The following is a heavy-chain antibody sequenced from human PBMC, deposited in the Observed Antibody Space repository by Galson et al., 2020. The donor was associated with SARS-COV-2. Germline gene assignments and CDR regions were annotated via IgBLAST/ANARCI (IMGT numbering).Heavy chain of an antibody. Sequence: GGSLRLSCAASGFTFSSYWMSWVRQAPGKGLEWVANIKQDGSEKYYVDSVKGRFTISRDNAKNSLYLQMNSLRAEDTAVYYCARVPPHYGSDAFDIWGQGTMVTVSS. CDR1: GFTFSSYW. D-gene: IGHD4-17*01. CDR2: IKQDGSEK. J-gene: IGHJ3*02. V-gene: IGHV3-7*01. CDR3: ARVPPHYGSDAFDI.